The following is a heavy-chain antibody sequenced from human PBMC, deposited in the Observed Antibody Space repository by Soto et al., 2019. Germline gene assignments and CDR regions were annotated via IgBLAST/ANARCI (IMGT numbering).Heavy chain of an antibody. CDR1: GFTFSRYG. D-gene: IGHD2-21*02. V-gene: IGHV3-30*18. CDR3: ANGHCGTNCYYFQY. CDR2: ISNDGNIM. Sequence: QVQLVESGGGVVQPGRSLRLSCAASGFTFSRYGLHWVRQAPGKGLEWVAVISNDGNIMHYADSVKGRFTISKDNSKNMVFLEMNSLRTEDTAMYFWANGHCGTNCYYFQYWGQGTLVTVSS. J-gene: IGHJ1*01.